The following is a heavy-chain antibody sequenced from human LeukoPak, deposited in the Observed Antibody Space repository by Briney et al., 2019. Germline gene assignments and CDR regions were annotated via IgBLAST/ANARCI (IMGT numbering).Heavy chain of an antibody. D-gene: IGHD3-22*01. J-gene: IGHJ1*01. CDR2: IRQDGSEK. Sequence: GGSLRLSCAASGFTFSSYWMSWVRQAPGKGLEWVANIRQDGSEKYYVDSVKGRFTISRDNAKNTLYLQMNSLRAEDTAVYYCAKDYYDSSGFVVQHWGQGTLVTVSS. CDR3: AKDYYDSSGFVVQH. V-gene: IGHV3-7*03. CDR1: GFTFSSYW.